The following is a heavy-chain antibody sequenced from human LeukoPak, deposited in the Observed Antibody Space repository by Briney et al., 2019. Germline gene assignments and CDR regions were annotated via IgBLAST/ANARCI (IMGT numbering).Heavy chain of an antibody. CDR1: GFTFNNYA. J-gene: IGHJ4*02. D-gene: IGHD3-22*01. CDR3: ASLDYFDSSDYGDY. V-gene: IGHV3-23*01. CDR2: ISGSGGST. Sequence: GGTLRLSCAASGFTFNNYAMSWVRQAPGKGLEWVSAISGSGGSTYYPHSVTEGSTISRDNSKNTLYLQMNSLRAEDTALYYCASLDYFDSSDYGDYWGRGNLDPVSS.